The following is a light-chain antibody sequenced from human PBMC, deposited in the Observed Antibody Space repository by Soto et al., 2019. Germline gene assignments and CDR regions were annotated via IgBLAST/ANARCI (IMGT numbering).Light chain of an antibody. CDR3: QQRYNTPLT. Sequence: DIQMTQSPSSLSASVGDRVTITCGASRSMSTYLNWFQQKPGKAPKVLIYGASSLQSGVPSRFSGSGSGTDFTLTISSLQPEDVATYYCQQRYNTPLTFGGGTKVEIK. V-gene: IGKV1-39*01. J-gene: IGKJ4*01. CDR1: RSMSTY. CDR2: GAS.